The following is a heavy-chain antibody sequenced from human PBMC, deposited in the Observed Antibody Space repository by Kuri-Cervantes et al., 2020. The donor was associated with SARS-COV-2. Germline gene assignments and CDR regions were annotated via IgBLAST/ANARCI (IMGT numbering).Heavy chain of an antibody. CDR2: IYYSGIT. V-gene: IGHV4-59*08. CDR1: GGSFSGYY. CDR3: ARQGGQLVLHWYFDL. Sequence: SETLSLTCAVYGGSFSGYYWNWIRQSPGKGLEWIGNIYYSGITNYNPALKSRLTISVDTSKNQFSLRLSSVTAADTAVYYCARQGGQLVLHWYFDLWGRGTLVTVSS. D-gene: IGHD6-6*01. J-gene: IGHJ2*01.